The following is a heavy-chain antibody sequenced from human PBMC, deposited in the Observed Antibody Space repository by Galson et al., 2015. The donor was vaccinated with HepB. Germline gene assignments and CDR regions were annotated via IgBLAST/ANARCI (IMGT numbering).Heavy chain of an antibody. CDR1: GFTFSTYG. CDR2: ITSSSSTR. J-gene: IGHJ3*02. D-gene: IGHD3-16*01. Sequence: SLRLSCAASGFTFSTYGMNWVRQAPGKGLEWVSYITSSSSTRFYADSVKGRFTISRDNAKTTLSLQMNSLRHEDTDVYYCARDRAFTGEAFDIWGQGTMVTVSS. V-gene: IGHV3-48*02. CDR3: ARDRAFTGEAFDI.